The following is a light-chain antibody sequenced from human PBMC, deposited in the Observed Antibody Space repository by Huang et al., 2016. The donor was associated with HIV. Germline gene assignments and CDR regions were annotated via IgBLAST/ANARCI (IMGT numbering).Light chain of an antibody. Sequence: DIQMTQSPSSLSASVGDRVTITCRASKTISSYLNWYQHKTGKAPKVLIYDASNLQSGVPSRFSGSGSVTDFTLTISSLQPEDFATYYCQQTYNTPYTFGQGTKLEIK. V-gene: IGKV1-39*01. CDR1: KTISSY. J-gene: IGKJ2*01. CDR2: DAS. CDR3: QQTYNTPYT.